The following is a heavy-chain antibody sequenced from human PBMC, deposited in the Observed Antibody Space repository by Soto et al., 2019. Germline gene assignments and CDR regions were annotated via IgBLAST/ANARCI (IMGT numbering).Heavy chain of an antibody. Sequence: GXPMKVSCKASGGTFISYAISWVRQAPGQGLEWMGGIIPIFGTANYAQKFQGRVTITADESTSTAYMELSSLRSEETAVYYCASELLNGDIVVVPAATDYGMDVWGQGTTVTVSS. V-gene: IGHV1-69*13. J-gene: IGHJ6*02. D-gene: IGHD2-2*01. CDR2: IIPIFGTA. CDR3: ASELLNGDIVVVPAATDYGMDV. CDR1: GGTFISYA.